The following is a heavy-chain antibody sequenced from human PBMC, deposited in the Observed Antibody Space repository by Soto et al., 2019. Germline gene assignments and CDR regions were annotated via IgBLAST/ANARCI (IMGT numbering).Heavy chain of an antibody. Sequence: PGGSLRLSCAASGFTFSSYGMHWVRKAPGKGLEWVAVISYDGSNKYYADSVKGRFTISRDNSKNTLYLQMNSLRAEDTAVYYCAKENEGAEFDYWGQGT. D-gene: IGHD1-26*01. V-gene: IGHV3-30*18. J-gene: IGHJ4*02. CDR3: AKENEGAEFDY. CDR1: GFTFSSYG. CDR2: ISYDGSNK.